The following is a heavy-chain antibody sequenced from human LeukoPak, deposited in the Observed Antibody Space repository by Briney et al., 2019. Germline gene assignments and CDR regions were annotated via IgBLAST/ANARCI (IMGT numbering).Heavy chain of an antibody. V-gene: IGHV1-8*01. Sequence: ASVKVSCKASGYTFTSYDINLVRQATGQGLEWMEWMNPNSGNTGYAQKFQGRVTMTRNTSISTAYMELSSLRSEDTAVYYCARSVRFLEWLSDGMDVWGQGTTVTVSS. CDR3: ARSVRFLEWLSDGMDV. J-gene: IGHJ6*02. D-gene: IGHD3-3*01. CDR2: MNPNSGNT. CDR1: GYTFTSYD.